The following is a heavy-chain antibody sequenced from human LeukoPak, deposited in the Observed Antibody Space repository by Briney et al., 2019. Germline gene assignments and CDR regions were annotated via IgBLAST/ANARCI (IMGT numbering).Heavy chain of an antibody. CDR1: GGSFSGYY. CDR3: ARGREWLRSFGY. D-gene: IGHD5-12*01. J-gene: IGHJ4*02. CDR2: INHSGST. V-gene: IGHV4-34*01. Sequence: PSETLSLTCAVYGGSFSGYYWSWIRQPPGKGLEWIGEINHSGSTNYNPSLKSRVTISVDTSKNQFSLKLSSVTAADTAVYYCARGREWLRSFGYWGQGTLVTVSS.